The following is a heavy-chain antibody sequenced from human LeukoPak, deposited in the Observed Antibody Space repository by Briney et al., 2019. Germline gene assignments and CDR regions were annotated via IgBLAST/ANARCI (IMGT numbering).Heavy chain of an antibody. CDR1: GGTFSSYA. CDR2: IIPIFGTA. Sequence: SVKVSCKASGGTFSSYAISWVRQAPGQGLEWMGGIIPIFGTANYAQKFQGRVTITADKSTSTAYMELSSLRSDDTAVYYCARASYGYADFDYWGQGTLVTVSS. J-gene: IGHJ4*02. CDR3: ARASYGYADFDY. D-gene: IGHD5-18*01. V-gene: IGHV1-69*06.